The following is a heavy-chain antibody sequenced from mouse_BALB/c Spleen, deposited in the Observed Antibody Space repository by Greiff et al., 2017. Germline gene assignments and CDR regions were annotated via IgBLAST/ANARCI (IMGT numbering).Heavy chain of an antibody. CDR2: ISSGGST. D-gene: IGHD2-14*01. J-gene: IGHJ4*01. CDR3: ARGNYRFSDYAMDY. CDR1: GFTFSSYA. V-gene: IGHV5-6-5*01. Sequence: EVKLVESGGGLVKPGGSLKLSCAASGFTFSSYAMSWVRQTPEKRLEWVASISSGGSTYYPDSVKGRFTISRDNARNILYLQMSSLRSEDTAMYYCARGNYRFSDYAMDYWGQGTSVTVSS.